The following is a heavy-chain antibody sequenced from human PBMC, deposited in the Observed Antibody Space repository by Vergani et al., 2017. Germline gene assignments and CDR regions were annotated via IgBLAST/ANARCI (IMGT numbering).Heavy chain of an antibody. CDR3: ARAAGGSSWYGRYFDF. CDR1: GYSFTTYY. J-gene: IGHJ4*02. Sequence: QVQLVQSGAEVKEPAASVKISCKASGYSFTTYYMHWVRQAPGQGLEWMGIFNPSADSTSYAQKFQDRVTMTSDTSTTTVYMELSSLRSDDTAVYYCARAAGGSSWYGRYFDFWGQGTLVTVSS. CDR2: FNPSADST. V-gene: IGHV1-46*01. D-gene: IGHD6-13*01.